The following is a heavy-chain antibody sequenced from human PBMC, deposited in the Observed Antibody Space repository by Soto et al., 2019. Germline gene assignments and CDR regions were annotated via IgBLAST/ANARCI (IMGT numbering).Heavy chain of an antibody. V-gene: IGHV3-23*01. J-gene: IGHJ4*02. CDR2: ISVTGGT. Sequence: GGSLRLSCAASGFTFSSYAMNWVRQAPGKGPEWVSHISVTGGTYYADSVKGRFTISRDNSKNTLFLQMNSLRAEDTALYYCAKSLNTATSFDYWGQGAPVTVSS. CDR1: GFTFSSYA. CDR3: AKSLNTATSFDY.